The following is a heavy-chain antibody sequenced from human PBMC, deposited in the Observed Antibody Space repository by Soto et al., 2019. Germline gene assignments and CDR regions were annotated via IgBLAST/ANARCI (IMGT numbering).Heavy chain of an antibody. Sequence: QPGGSLRLSCAASVFTFSSYWMSWVRQAPGKGLEWVANIKQDGSEKYYVDSVKGRFTISRDNAKNSLYLQMNSLRAEDTAVYYCATIWFGEPFYYFDYWGQGNLVTVSS. V-gene: IGHV3-7*01. CDR2: IKQDGSEK. CDR3: ATIWFGEPFYYFDY. J-gene: IGHJ4*02. D-gene: IGHD3-10*01. CDR1: VFTFSSYW.